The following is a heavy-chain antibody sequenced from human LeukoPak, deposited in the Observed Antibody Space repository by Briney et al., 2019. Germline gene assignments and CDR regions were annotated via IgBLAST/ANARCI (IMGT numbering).Heavy chain of an antibody. J-gene: IGHJ4*02. Sequence: GGSLRLSCAVSGFTFSNYDMHWVRQAPGKGLEWVAVIWYDGSNKYYADSVKGRFTISRDNSKNTPYLQMNTLRAEDTAVYYCARDPGGVVYFDYWGQGTLVTVSS. CDR3: ARDPGGVVYFDY. CDR1: GFTFSNYD. D-gene: IGHD2-8*01. CDR2: IWYDGSNK. V-gene: IGHV3-33*01.